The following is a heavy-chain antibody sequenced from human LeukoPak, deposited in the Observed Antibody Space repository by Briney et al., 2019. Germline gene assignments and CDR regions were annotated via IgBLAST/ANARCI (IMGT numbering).Heavy chain of an antibody. D-gene: IGHD7-27*01. V-gene: IGHV3-7*01. J-gene: IGHJ5*02. CDR3: ARATLGWFDP. Sequence: GGSLRLSCAASGFTFSSYWMSWVRQAPGKGLGWVASIDQDGSDKFSVDSVKGRFTISRDNARNSMYLQMNSLRAEDTAVYYCARATLGWFDPWGQGTLVTVSP. CDR2: IDQDGSDK. CDR1: GFTFSSYW.